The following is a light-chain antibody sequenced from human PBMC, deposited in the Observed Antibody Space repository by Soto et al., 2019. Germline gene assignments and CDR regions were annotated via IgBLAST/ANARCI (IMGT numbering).Light chain of an antibody. Sequence: QSALTQPRSVSGSPGQSVTISFTGTSSDVAKYDYVSWYQQSPGKAPKLLIYDVSKRPSGVPDRFSGSKFGITASLIISDLRAEDDADYFCCPHAGSYTFVFGTGTKLTVL. CDR1: SSDVAKYDY. CDR2: DVS. V-gene: IGLV2-11*01. CDR3: CPHAGSYTFV. J-gene: IGLJ1*01.